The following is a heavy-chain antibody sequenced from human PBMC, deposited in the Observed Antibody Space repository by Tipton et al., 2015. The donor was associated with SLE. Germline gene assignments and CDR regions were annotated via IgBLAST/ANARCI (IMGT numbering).Heavy chain of an antibody. J-gene: IGHJ6*03. D-gene: IGHD2-2*01. Sequence: SLRLSCAASGFTFSSYAMTWVRQAPGKGLEWVSGISGSGGSTYYADSVKGRFTISRDNSKNTLYLQMNSLRAEDTAVYYCTKDVDFPHCNSTSCSFLAYMDVWGKGTTVTISS. CDR1: GFTFSSYA. CDR2: ISGSGGST. CDR3: TKDVDFPHCNSTSCSFLAYMDV. V-gene: IGHV3-23*01.